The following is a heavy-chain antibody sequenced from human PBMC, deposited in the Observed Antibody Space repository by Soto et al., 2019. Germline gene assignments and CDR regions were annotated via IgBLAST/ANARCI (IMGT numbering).Heavy chain of an antibody. D-gene: IGHD3-9*01. Sequence: QLVQSGAEVKQPGASVKVSCKASGYTFTSHAMHWVRQAPGQRLEWMGWINSANGNTKYSQKFQGRATITRDTSASTAYMELSSLRSEDTAVYFSARGSSDWLPYFDYWGQGSLVTVSS. J-gene: IGHJ4*02. V-gene: IGHV1-3*01. CDR1: GYTFTSHA. CDR3: ARGSSDWLPYFDY. CDR2: INSANGNT.